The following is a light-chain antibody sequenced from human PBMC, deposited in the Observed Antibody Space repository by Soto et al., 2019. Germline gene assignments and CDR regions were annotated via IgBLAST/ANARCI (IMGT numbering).Light chain of an antibody. CDR1: STDVDGYDY. CDR2: DVN. CDR3: SSYTSSAPFYV. Sequence: QSALTQPASVSGSPGQSITISCTGASTDVDGYDYVSWYQQHPGQAPKLIIFDVNNRPSGVSSRFSGSKSGDTAPLTISGLQAEDDADYYCSSYTSSAPFYVFGTGTKLTVL. J-gene: IGLJ1*01. V-gene: IGLV2-14*03.